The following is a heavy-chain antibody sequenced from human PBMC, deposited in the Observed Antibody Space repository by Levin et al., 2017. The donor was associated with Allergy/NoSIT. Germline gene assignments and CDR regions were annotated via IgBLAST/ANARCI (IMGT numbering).Heavy chain of an antibody. V-gene: IGHV5-51*01. CDR2: IYPGDSDT. CDR1: GYSFTSYW. Sequence: PGESLKISCKGSGYSFTSYWIGWVRQMPGKGLEWMGIIYPGDSDTRYSPSFQGQVTISADKSIRTGYLQWSSLKASDTAMYYCARHVPTGDLVYEFDYWGQGTLVTVSS. D-gene: IGHD5/OR15-5a*01. CDR3: ARHVPTGDLVYEFDY. J-gene: IGHJ4*02.